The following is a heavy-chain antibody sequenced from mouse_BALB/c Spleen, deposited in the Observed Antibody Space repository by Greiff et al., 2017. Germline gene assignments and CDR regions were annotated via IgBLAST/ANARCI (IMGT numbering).Heavy chain of an antibody. CDR3: ARSTMITTPAY. V-gene: IGHV1-80*01. J-gene: IGHJ3*01. CDR2: IYPGDGDT. CDR1: GYAFSSYW. Sequence: VQLKQSGAELVRPGSSVKISCKASGYAFSSYWMNWVKQRPGQGLEWIGQIYPGDGDTNYNGKFKGKATLTADKSSSTAYMQLSSLTSEDSAVYFCARSTMITTPAYWGQGTLVTVSA. D-gene: IGHD2-4*01.